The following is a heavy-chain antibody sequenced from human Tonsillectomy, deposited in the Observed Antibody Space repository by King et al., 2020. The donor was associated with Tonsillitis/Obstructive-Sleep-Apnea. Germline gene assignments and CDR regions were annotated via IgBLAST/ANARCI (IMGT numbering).Heavy chain of an antibody. V-gene: IGHV4-34*01. CDR1: GGFFSDYR. D-gene: IGHD2-15*01. CDR2: INHSGST. CDR3: ARAPRSTPMIYHYSYMDV. Sequence: VQLQQWGAGLLKPSETLSLTCGVYGGFFSDYRWTWIRQPPGKGLEWIGEINHSGSTNYNPSLKSRVTISVDTSKNQFSLKLSSVTAADTAVYYCARAPRSTPMIYHYSYMDVWGKGTTVTVS. J-gene: IGHJ6*03.